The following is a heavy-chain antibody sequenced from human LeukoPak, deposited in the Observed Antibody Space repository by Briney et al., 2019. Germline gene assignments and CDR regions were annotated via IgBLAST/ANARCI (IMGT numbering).Heavy chain of an antibody. CDR2: ISWNSGSI. CDR1: GFTFDDYA. Sequence: GGSLRLSCAASGFTFDDYAMHWVRQAPGKGLEWVSGISWNSGSIGYADSVKGRFTISRDNARNSMYLEMNSLTVEDTAVYYCVRDRGWQQFDYWGQGTLVTVSS. V-gene: IGHV3-9*01. CDR3: VRDRGWQQFDY. D-gene: IGHD5-24*01. J-gene: IGHJ4*02.